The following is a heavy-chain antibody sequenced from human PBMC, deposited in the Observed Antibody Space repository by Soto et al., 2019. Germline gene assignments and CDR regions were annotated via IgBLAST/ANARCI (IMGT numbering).Heavy chain of an antibody. CDR2: ISSSSTYT. CDR3: ARDREALYSYYGMDV. J-gene: IGHJ6*02. Sequence: GGSLRLSCSASGCTFSDYYMNWIRQAPGKGLEWVSYISSSSTYTNYADSVKGRFTISRDNAKRSLYLQMNSLRADDTAVYFCARDREALYSYYGMDVWGQGTAVTVSS. CDR1: GCTFSDYY. V-gene: IGHV3-11*06.